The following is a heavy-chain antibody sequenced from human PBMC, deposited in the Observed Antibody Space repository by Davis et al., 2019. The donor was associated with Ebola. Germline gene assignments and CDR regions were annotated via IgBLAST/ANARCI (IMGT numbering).Heavy chain of an antibody. J-gene: IGHJ3*02. CDR2: INHSGST. CDR1: GGSFSGYY. Sequence: PSETLSLTCAVYGGSFSGYYWSWIRQPPGKGLEWIWEINHSGSTNYNPSLKSRVTIPVDTSKNQFYLKLSSVTAADTAVYYCAAPRPPIAAQPDDAFDIWGQGTMVTVSS. D-gene: IGHD6-6*01. CDR3: AAPRPPIAAQPDDAFDI. V-gene: IGHV4-34*01.